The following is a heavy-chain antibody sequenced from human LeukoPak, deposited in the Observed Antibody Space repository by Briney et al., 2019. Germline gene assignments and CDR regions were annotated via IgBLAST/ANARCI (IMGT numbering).Heavy chain of an antibody. Sequence: PSETLSLTCTVSGGSISSYYWSWIRQPPGKGLEWIGYIYYSGSTNYNPSLKSRVTISVDTSKNQFSLKLSSVTAADTAVYYCARGWTVTTRGYGMDVWGQGTTVTVSS. V-gene: IGHV4-59*12. D-gene: IGHD4-4*01. CDR3: ARGWTVTTRGYGMDV. J-gene: IGHJ6*02. CDR1: GGSISSYY. CDR2: IYYSGST.